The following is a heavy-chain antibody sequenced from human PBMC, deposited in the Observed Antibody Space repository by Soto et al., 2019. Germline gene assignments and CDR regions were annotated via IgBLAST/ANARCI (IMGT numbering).Heavy chain of an antibody. CDR2: INHTGGT. V-gene: IGHV4-34*01. D-gene: IGHD3-3*01. CDR1: GGSVNGYY. J-gene: IGHJ5*02. CDR3: ATRITVFGLLIPPFDP. Sequence: PSETVSLTCAVYGGSVNGYYWNWIRQPPGKGLEWIGEINHTGGTHYNPSLKSRVTMSVDTSKNQFSLRLSSVTAADTAIYYCATRITVFGLLIPPFDPWGQGTQVTVSS.